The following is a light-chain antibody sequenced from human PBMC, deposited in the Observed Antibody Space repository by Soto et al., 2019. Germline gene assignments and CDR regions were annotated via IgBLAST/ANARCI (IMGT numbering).Light chain of an antibody. CDR1: QSIRSW. CDR3: QQYNSYPWT. V-gene: IGKV1-5*03. CDR2: KAS. J-gene: IGKJ1*01. Sequence: DIQITQSPSTLFASVGDRVTITCRATQSIRSWLAWYQQKPGKAPKLLIYKASSLESGVPSRFSGSGAGTEFTRTISSLQHDDVGTYYCQQYNSYPWTFGQGTKVDIK.